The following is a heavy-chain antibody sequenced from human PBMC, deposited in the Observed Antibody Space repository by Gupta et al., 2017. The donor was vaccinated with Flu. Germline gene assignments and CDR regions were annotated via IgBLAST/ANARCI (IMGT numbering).Heavy chain of an antibody. V-gene: IGHV4-4*02. D-gene: IGHD1-7*01. CDR3: ASTTSRVELRREPFDY. CDR1: AGSISSSNW. CDR2: IYHSGST. J-gene: IGHJ4*02. Sequence: VQLQESGPGLVQPSGTLSLTCAGPAGSISSSNWWSWVRQPPGKGLEWIGEIYHSGSTNYNPSLKSRVTISVDKSKNQFSLKLSSVTAADTAVYYCASTTSRVELRREPFDYWGQGTLVTVSS.